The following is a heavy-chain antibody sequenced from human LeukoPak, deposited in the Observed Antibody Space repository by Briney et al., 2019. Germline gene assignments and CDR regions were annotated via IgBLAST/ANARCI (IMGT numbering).Heavy chain of an antibody. Sequence: GGSLRLSCAASGFTVSSNYMSWVRQAPGKGLEWVSVIYSGGSTYYADSVKGRFTISGDNSKNTLFLQMNSLRAEDTAVYYCASSSGWYGGFDYWGQGTLVTVSS. CDR2: IYSGGST. J-gene: IGHJ4*02. D-gene: IGHD6-19*01. V-gene: IGHV3-53*01. CDR3: ASSSGWYGGFDY. CDR1: GFTVSSNY.